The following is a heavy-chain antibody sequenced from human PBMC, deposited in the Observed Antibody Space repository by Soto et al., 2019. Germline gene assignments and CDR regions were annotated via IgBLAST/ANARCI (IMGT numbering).Heavy chain of an antibody. Sequence: QVQLQESGPGLVKPSETLSLTCTVSGGSISSYYWSWIRQPPGKGLEWIGYIYYSGSTNYNPSLKSRVTISVDTSKNQSSLNLSSVTAADTDVYYCARDYDDHVDYWGQGTLVTVSS. D-gene: IGHD3-16*01. CDR1: GGSISSYY. CDR3: ARDYDDHVDY. V-gene: IGHV4-59*01. J-gene: IGHJ4*02. CDR2: IYYSGST.